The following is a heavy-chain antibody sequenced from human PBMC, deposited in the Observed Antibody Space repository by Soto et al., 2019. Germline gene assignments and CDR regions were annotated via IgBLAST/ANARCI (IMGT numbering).Heavy chain of an antibody. V-gene: IGHV3-23*01. J-gene: IGHJ4*02. Sequence: PGGSLRLSFAVSGFTFSTCSMSWVRQAPGKGLEWVSVMSGSGASTYYADSVKGRFTISRDNPKKTLYLQMNSLSAEDTAVYYCAKGSADSRPYYFDYWGQGILVTVSS. CDR1: GFTFSTCS. CDR3: AKGSADSRPYYFDY. D-gene: IGHD2-2*01. CDR2: MSGSGAST.